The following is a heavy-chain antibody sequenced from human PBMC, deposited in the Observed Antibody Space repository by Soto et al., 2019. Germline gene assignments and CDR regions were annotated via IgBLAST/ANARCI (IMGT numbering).Heavy chain of an antibody. V-gene: IGHV4-31*03. D-gene: IGHD6-13*01. CDR2: IYYSGRT. CDR3: ARFAREENPKVGSWYYFDY. CDR1: GGSISSGGYF. Sequence: QVQLQESGPGLVKPSQTLSLTCTVSGGSISSGGYFWSWVRQPPGKGLEWIGNIYYSGRTYYNPSLKSRVTISVDTSKNQFSLKLSSVTAADTAVYYCARFAREENPKVGSWYYFDYWGQGTRVTVSS. J-gene: IGHJ4*02.